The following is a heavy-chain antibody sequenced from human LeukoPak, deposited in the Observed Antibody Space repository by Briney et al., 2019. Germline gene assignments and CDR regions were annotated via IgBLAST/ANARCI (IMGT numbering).Heavy chain of an antibody. Sequence: GGSLRLSCAASGFTFSSYAMSWVRQAPGKGLVWVSAISGSGGSTYYADSVKGRFTISRDNSKNTLYLQMNSLRAEDTAVYYCAKDRRYGSGWSRDDYWGQGTLVTVSS. D-gene: IGHD6-19*01. V-gene: IGHV3-23*01. CDR1: GFTFSSYA. CDR2: ISGSGGST. CDR3: AKDRRYGSGWSRDDY. J-gene: IGHJ4*02.